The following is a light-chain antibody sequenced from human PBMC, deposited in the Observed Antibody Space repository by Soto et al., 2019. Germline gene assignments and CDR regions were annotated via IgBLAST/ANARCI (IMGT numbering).Light chain of an antibody. J-gene: IGLJ1*01. CDR2: GNT. CDR3: QSYDRSLTGV. Sequence: QSVLTQPPSVSGAPGQRITISCTVSSSNIGADFDVYCYQQLPGAAPKLLIYGNTNRPSWVPDRFSGSKSGTSASLAITGLQAEDEADYYCQSYDRSLTGVFGTGTKVTVL. V-gene: IGLV1-40*01. CDR1: SSNIGADFD.